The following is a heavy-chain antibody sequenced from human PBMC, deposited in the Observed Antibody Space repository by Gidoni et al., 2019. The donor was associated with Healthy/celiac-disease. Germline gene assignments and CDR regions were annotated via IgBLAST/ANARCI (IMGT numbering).Heavy chain of an antibody. Sequence: QVQLVESGGGVVQPGRSLRLSCAASGFTFRSYGMHWVRQAPGKGLEWVAVIWYDGSNKYYADSVKGRFTISRDNSKNTLYLQMNSLRAEDTAVYYCARDNYDFWSGYYLDYWGQGTLVTVSS. D-gene: IGHD3-3*01. CDR1: GFTFRSYG. CDR2: IWYDGSNK. J-gene: IGHJ4*02. V-gene: IGHV3-33*01. CDR3: ARDNYDFWSGYYLDY.